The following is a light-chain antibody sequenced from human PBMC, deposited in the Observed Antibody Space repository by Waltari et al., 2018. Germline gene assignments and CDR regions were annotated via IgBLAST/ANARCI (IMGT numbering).Light chain of an antibody. V-gene: IGKV2-28*01. CDR3: MQPLHTPYT. Sequence: DIVMTQSPLSLPVTPGEPASISCKSSQRLLRGNGYNYLDWYVQKPGQSPQLLIYLGSTRASGVPDRFSGSGTGTDFTLKISRVEAEDVGIYYCMQPLHTPYTFAQGTKLEI. CDR2: LGS. CDR1: QRLLRGNGYNY. J-gene: IGKJ2*01.